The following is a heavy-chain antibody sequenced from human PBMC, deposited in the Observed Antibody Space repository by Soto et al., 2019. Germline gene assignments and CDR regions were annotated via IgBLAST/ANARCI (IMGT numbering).Heavy chain of an antibody. CDR1: GGSISSSSYY. J-gene: IGHJ6*02. CDR2: IYYSGST. D-gene: IGHD3-3*01. V-gene: IGHV4-39*01. Sequence: LSLTCTVSGGSISSSSYYWGWIRQPPGKGLEWIGSIYYSGSTYYNPSLKSRVTISVDTSKNQFSLKLSSVTAADTAVYYCAGYDFWSGYGMDVWGQGTTVTVSS. CDR3: AGYDFWSGYGMDV.